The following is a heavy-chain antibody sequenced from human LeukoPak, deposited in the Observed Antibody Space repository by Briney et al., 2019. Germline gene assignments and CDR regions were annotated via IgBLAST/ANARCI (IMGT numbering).Heavy chain of an antibody. V-gene: IGHV4-31*03. D-gene: IGHD3-10*01. CDR2: IYYSGST. Sequence: SETLSFTCTVSGGSISSGGYYWSWIRQHPGKGLEWIGYIYYSGSTYYNPSLKSRVTISVDTSKNQFSLKLSSVTAADTAVYYCARFTMVRGVTSGIFDYWGQGTLVTVSS. CDR1: GGSISSGGYY. CDR3: ARFTMVRGVTSGIFDY. J-gene: IGHJ4*02.